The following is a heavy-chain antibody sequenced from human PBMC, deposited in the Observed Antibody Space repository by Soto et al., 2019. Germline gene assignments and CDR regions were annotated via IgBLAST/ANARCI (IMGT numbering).Heavy chain of an antibody. Sequence: GGSLRLSCAASGFTFSSYAMSWVRQAPGKGLEWVSAISGSGGSTYYADSVKGRFTISRDNSKNTRYLQMNSLRAEDTAVYYCAKVADYDYIWGSYRYTCLDYSGQGTLVTVSS. CDR3: AKVADYDYIWGSYRYTCLDY. CDR1: GFTFSSYA. D-gene: IGHD3-16*02. J-gene: IGHJ4*02. V-gene: IGHV3-23*01. CDR2: ISGSGGST.